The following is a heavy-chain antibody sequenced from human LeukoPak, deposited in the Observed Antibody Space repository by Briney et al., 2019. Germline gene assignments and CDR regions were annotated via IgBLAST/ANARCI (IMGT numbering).Heavy chain of an antibody. D-gene: IGHD2-15*01. CDR1: GFTLSGNW. V-gene: IGHV3-74*01. CDR2: INSDGSST. J-gene: IGHJ4*02. Sequence: GESLKISCGASGFTLSGNWMHWVRQAPGKGLVWVSRINSDGSSTSYADSVKGRFTISRDNAKNTLYLQMNSLRAEDTAVYYCARRDNYDYWGQGTLVTVSS. CDR3: ARRDNYDY.